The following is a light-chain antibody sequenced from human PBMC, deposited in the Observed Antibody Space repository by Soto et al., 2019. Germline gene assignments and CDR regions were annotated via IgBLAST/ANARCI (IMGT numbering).Light chain of an antibody. V-gene: IGKV3-11*01. CDR3: QHCIKWPMYT. CDR1: HSVSRS. CDR2: DIF. J-gene: IGKJ2*01. Sequence: IVLTQSPATLSLSPGERATLSCRASHSVSRSLAWYQQKPGQAPRLLIYDIFNRATDIPARFSGSGSWTDLTLTINSLEPEDFAVYYCQHCIKWPMYTFGQGTKLEIK.